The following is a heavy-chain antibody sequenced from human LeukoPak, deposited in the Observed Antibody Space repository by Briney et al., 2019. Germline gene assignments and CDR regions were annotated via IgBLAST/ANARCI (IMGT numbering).Heavy chain of an antibody. CDR3: ARERGDLILDY. J-gene: IGHJ4*02. D-gene: IGHD2-8*01. Sequence: GGSLRLSCAASGFTFSNYDMHWVRQAPGEGLEWVAAISDDGGKKYYADSVKGRFTISRDSSKNTLDLQMNSLRAEDTAVYYCARERGDLILDYWGQGTLVTVSS. CDR2: ISDDGGKK. V-gene: IGHV3-30*03. CDR1: GFTFSNYD.